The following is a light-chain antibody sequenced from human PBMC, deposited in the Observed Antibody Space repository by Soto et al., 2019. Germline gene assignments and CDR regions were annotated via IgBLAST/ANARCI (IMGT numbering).Light chain of an antibody. Sequence: DIQMTQSPASLSASLGDRVSITCRASQSINTYLNWYQQKPGKAPKLLIYVASSLESGVPSRFRGSGSGTYFTLTITSLQPEDSASYFCQQTSTLPYTFGQGTKLEIK. CDR1: QSINTY. CDR3: QQTSTLPYT. J-gene: IGKJ2*01. V-gene: IGKV1-39*01. CDR2: VAS.